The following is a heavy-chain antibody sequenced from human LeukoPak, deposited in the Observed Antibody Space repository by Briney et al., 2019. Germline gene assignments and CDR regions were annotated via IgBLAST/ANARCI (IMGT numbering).Heavy chain of an antibody. Sequence: PSETLSLTCILSGDSITRDYWSWIRQPPGKGLEWIGYIYYSGSSDYNPSLRSRVTISVDTPKNQFSLKLTSVTAADTAVYYCARQASVVRGILYYYYGMDVWGQGTTVTVSS. CDR1: GDSITRDY. J-gene: IGHJ6*02. D-gene: IGHD3-10*01. CDR2: IYYSGSS. V-gene: IGHV4-59*08. CDR3: ARQASVVRGILYYYYGMDV.